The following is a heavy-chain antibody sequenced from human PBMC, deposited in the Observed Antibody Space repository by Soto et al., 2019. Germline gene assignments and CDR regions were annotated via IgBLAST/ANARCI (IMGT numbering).Heavy chain of an antibody. J-gene: IGHJ5*02. D-gene: IGHD6-6*01. V-gene: IGHV1-2*02. CDR3: ASHVPGARFDP. Sequence: QVQLVQSGAEVKKPGASVKVSCKAPRYIFTAYFMHWVRQAPGQGLECMGWINPNNGATHYGLSFQGRVTMTSDPSISTAYMELSSLRSDATAVYYCASHVPGARFDPWVQGTLVIVSS. CDR2: INPNNGAT. CDR1: RYIFTAYF.